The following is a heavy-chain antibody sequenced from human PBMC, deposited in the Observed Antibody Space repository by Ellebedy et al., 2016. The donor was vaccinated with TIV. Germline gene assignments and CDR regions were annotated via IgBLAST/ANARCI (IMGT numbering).Heavy chain of an antibody. V-gene: IGHV3-30*04. CDR1: GFTFSRYE. J-gene: IGHJ5*02. D-gene: IGHD2-21*02. CDR2: ISPDGSRK. Sequence: PGGSLRLSCAASGFTFSRYEIHWLRQSAGKGLEWLAVISPDGSRKDYADYLQGRFIISRDNSENTLSLQMNYLRPEDTAVYYCSTLCLRDCLSRFDPWGQGTLVTVSS. CDR3: STLCLRDCLSRFDP.